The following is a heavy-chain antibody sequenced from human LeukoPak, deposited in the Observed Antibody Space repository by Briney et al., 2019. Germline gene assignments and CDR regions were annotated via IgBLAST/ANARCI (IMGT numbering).Heavy chain of an antibody. CDR2: INHSGST. V-gene: IGHV4-34*01. CDR1: GGSFSGYY. D-gene: IGHD5-24*01. Sequence: PSETLSLTCAVYGGSFSGYYWSWIRQPPGKGLEWIGEINHSGSTNYNPSLKSRVTISVDTSKNQFSLKLSSVTAADTAVYYCASSGGSSREVENYFDYWGQGTLVTVSS. J-gene: IGHJ4*02. CDR3: ASSGGSSREVENYFDY.